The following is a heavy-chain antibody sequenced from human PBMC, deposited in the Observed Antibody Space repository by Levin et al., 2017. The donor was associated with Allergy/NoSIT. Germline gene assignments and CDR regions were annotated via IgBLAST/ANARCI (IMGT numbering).Heavy chain of an antibody. Sequence: PSETLSLTCTVSGGSISSYYWSWIRQPPGKGLEWIGYFYYSGSTNYNPSLKSRVTISVDTSKNQFSLKLSSVTAADTAVYYCARKYSYGYRDDAFDIWGQGTMVTVSS. CDR2: FYYSGST. D-gene: IGHD5-18*01. V-gene: IGHV4-59*01. CDR1: GGSISSYY. J-gene: IGHJ3*02. CDR3: ARKYSYGYRDDAFDI.